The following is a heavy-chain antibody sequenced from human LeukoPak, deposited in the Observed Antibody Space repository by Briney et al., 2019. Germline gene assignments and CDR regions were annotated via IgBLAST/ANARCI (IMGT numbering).Heavy chain of an antibody. V-gene: IGHV4-59*01. CDR3: ARTPADSSGYYPFDY. CDR1: GGSISSYY. CDR2: IYYSGST. D-gene: IGHD3-22*01. Sequence: SETLSLTCTVSGGSISSYYWNWIRQPPGKGLEWIGYIYYSGSTNYNPSLKSPVTISADTSKNQFSLKLSSVTAADTAVYYCARTPADSSGYYPFDYWGQGTLVTVSS. J-gene: IGHJ4*02.